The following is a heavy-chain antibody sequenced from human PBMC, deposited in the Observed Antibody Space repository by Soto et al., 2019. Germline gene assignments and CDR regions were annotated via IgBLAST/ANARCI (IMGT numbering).Heavy chain of an antibody. CDR2: IYPGDSDT. CDR3: ARSPISSGYLYDY. J-gene: IGHJ4*01. CDR1: GYSFTSCW. D-gene: IGHD3-22*01. V-gene: IGHV5-51*01. Sequence: GESRTISCKVSGYSFTSCWIGWVRQMPGKGLEWMGIIYPGDSDTRYSPSFQGQVTISADKSISTAYLQWSSLKASDTAMYYCARSPISSGYLYDYWGHGTLVTAPQ.